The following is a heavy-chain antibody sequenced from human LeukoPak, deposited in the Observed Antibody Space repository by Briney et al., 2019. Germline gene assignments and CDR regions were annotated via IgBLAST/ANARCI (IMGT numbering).Heavy chain of an antibody. V-gene: IGHV4-30-2*01. J-gene: IGHJ4*02. Sequence: SETLSLTCAVSGGSISSGGYSWSWVRQPPGKGLEWIGEIHHDGRINYNPSLKSRVTLSVDKSKNQFSLRLNSVTAADTAMYYCARSHDHLWGNYPDYWGQGTLVTVSS. CDR2: IHHDGRI. CDR3: ARSHDHLWGNYPDY. D-gene: IGHD3-16*02. CDR1: GGSISSGGYS.